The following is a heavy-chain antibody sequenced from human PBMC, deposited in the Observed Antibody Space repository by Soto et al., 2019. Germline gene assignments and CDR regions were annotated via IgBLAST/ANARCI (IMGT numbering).Heavy chain of an antibody. CDR3: ARSLGYCSGGSCYAWFDP. CDR1: GGSMTNYY. D-gene: IGHD2-15*01. Sequence: SETLSLTCSVSGGSMTNYYWSWIRQPPGKGLEWIGYIFYSGSTNYNPSLKSRVTISVDTSKNQFSLKLSSVTAADTAVYYCARSLGYCSGGSCYAWFDPWGQGTLVTVSS. J-gene: IGHJ5*02. V-gene: IGHV4-59*01. CDR2: IFYSGST.